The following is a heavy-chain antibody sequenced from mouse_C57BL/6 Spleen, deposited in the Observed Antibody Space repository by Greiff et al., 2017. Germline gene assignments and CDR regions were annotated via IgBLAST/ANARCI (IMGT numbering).Heavy chain of an antibody. Sequence: EVKLMESGGGLVKPGGSLKLSCAASGFTFSSYAMSWVRQTPEKRLEWVATISDGGSYTYYPDNVKGRFTISRDNAKNNLYLQMSHLKSEDTAMYYCARDPELGGDYWGQGTTLTVSS. CDR3: ARDPELGGDY. D-gene: IGHD4-1*01. J-gene: IGHJ2*01. V-gene: IGHV5-4*01. CDR2: ISDGGSYT. CDR1: GFTFSSYA.